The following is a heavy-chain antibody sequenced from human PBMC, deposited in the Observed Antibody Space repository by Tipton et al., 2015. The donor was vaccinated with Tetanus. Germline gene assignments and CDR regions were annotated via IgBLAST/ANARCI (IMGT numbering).Heavy chain of an antibody. V-gene: IGHV4-39*01. Sequence: TLSLTCTVSGGSINSGTFYWDWIRQPPGKGLEWIGNIYYNGNTLQNPSLKGRVTLSLGKSKNQFSLKLKSVTAADTAVYYCARTAENWFDPWGQGTLVTVSS. CDR1: GGSINSGTFY. J-gene: IGHJ5*02. CDR2: IYYNGNT. CDR3: ARTAENWFDP. D-gene: IGHD2-21*02.